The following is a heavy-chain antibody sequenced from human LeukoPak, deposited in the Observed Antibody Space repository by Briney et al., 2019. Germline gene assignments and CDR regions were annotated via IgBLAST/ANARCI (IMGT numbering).Heavy chain of an antibody. J-gene: IGHJ4*02. CDR2: ISYDGSNK. CDR3: ARENYYDSSGYSDYFDY. Sequence: GGSLRLSCAASGFTVSSYAMHWVRQAPGKGLEWVAVISYDGSNKYYADSVKGRFTISRENYKNTMYLQMNSLRAEDTAVYYCARENYYDSSGYSDYFDYWGQGTLVTVSS. V-gene: IGHV3-30*01. CDR1: GFTVSSYA. D-gene: IGHD3-22*01.